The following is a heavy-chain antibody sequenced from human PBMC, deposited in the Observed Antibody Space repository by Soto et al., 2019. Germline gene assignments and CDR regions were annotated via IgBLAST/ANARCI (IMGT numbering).Heavy chain of an antibody. CDR2: ISSEANGGTT. Sequence: EVRLVESGGGPVESGRSLRLSCSGFGFTFANYALTWVRQAPGKGLEWLGFISSEANGGTTDYAAFLRGRATITRDDSKEIAYLEIKKLQSDDTAIYYCTGFYYEDSGYFVYWGQGTRVAVSS. D-gene: IGHD3-22*01. J-gene: IGHJ4*02. V-gene: IGHV3-49*04. CDR3: TGFYYEDSGYFVY. CDR1: GFTFANYA.